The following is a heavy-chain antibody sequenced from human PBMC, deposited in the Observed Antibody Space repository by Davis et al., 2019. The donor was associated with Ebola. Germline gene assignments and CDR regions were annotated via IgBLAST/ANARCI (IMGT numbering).Heavy chain of an antibody. CDR2: INSDGSST. V-gene: IGHV3-74*01. CDR1: GFTFSSYR. Sequence: GESLKISCAASGFTFSSYRMHWVRQAPGKGLVWVSRINSDGSSTIYADSVKGRFTISRDNAKNSLYLQMNSLRAEDTAVYYCARSWQQLMFGMDVWGQGTTVSVSS. D-gene: IGHD6-13*01. J-gene: IGHJ6*02. CDR3: ARSWQQLMFGMDV.